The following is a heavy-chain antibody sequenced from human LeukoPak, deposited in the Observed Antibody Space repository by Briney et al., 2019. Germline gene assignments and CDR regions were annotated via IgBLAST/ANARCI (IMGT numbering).Heavy chain of an antibody. D-gene: IGHD4-23*01. CDR3: ASNYGGRFFDY. J-gene: IGHJ4*02. Sequence: GGSLRLSCAASGFTFDDYAMHWVRQAPGKGLEWVSGISWNSGSIGYADSVKGRFTISRDNAKNSLYLQMNSLRAEDTAVYYCASNYGGRFFDYWGQGTLVTVSS. CDR1: GFTFDDYA. V-gene: IGHV3-9*01. CDR2: ISWNSGSI.